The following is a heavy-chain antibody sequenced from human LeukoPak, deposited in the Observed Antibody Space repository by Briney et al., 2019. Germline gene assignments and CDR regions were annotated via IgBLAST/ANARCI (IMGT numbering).Heavy chain of an antibody. V-gene: IGHV3-23*01. CDR1: GFTFSSYA. Sequence: PGGSLRLSCAASGFTFSSYAMTWVRQAPGKGLEWVSAISGSGGTIYCADSVKGRFTISRDNSKNTLYLQMSSLRAEDTAVYYCAKDLYEWELRGGFDYWGQGTLVTASS. CDR3: AKDLYEWELRGGFDY. CDR2: ISGSGGTI. D-gene: IGHD1-26*01. J-gene: IGHJ4*02.